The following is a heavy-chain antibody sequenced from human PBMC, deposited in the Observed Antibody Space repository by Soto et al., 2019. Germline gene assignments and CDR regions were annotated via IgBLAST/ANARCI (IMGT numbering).Heavy chain of an antibody. CDR1: GYTFTSYD. CDR2: MNPNSGNT. V-gene: IGHV1-8*01. J-gene: IGHJ3*02. Sequence: ASVKGSCKASGYTFTSYDINWVRQATGQGLEWMGWMNPNSGNTGYAQKFQDRVTITRNISISTAYMELSSLRSEDTAVYYCAASGLGGVIGDDAFDIWGQGTMVTVS. D-gene: IGHD3-16*02. CDR3: AASGLGGVIGDDAFDI.